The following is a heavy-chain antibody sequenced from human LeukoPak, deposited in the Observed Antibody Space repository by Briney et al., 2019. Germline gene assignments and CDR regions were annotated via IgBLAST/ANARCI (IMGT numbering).Heavy chain of an antibody. CDR1: GFTFSTYS. CDR3: ARGRRTGDRGYYFDY. CDR2: ISRNSGYI. Sequence: GGSLRLSCAASGFTFSTYSMTWVRQSPGKGLEWVSSISRNSGYIYYTDSMKGRLTISRDNANNSLYLQMNNLRAEDTAMYYCARGRRTGDRGYYFDYWGQGALVTVSS. J-gene: IGHJ4*02. D-gene: IGHD7-27*01. V-gene: IGHV3-21*01.